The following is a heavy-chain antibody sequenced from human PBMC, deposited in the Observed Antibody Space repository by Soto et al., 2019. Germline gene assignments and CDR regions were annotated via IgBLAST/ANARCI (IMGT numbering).Heavy chain of an antibody. Sequence: QVQLVQSGAEVKKPGASVKVSCKASGYTFTSYAIHWVRQAPGQRLEWMGWINAGNGNTKYSQKFQDRVTITRDTSASTAYMERSSLRYEDTSVYYCARDLGGWPDYWGQGTLVNVSS. J-gene: IGHJ4*02. D-gene: IGHD6-19*01. CDR1: GYTFTSYA. V-gene: IGHV1-3*01. CDR3: ARDLGGWPDY. CDR2: INAGNGNT.